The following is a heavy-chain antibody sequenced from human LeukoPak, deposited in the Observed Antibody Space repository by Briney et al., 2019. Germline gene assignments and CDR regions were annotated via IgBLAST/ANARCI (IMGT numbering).Heavy chain of an antibody. D-gene: IGHD6-19*01. V-gene: IGHV4-59*01. CDR3: ASSSGWYLTFDY. J-gene: IGHJ4*02. CDR1: SGSISSYY. Sequence: PSETLSLTCTVSSGSISSYYWSWIRQPPGKGLEWIGYIYYSGSTNYNPSLKSRVTISVDTSKNQFSLKLSSVTAADTAVYYCASSSGWYLTFDYWGQGTLVTVSS. CDR2: IYYSGST.